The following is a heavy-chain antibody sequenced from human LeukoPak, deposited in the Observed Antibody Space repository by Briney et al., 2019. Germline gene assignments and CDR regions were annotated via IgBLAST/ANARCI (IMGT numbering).Heavy chain of an antibody. CDR3: ARDLEGYHYGSGNYPQ. CDR1: GYTFTGYY. Sequence: ASVTVSCKASGYTFTGYYIHWVRQAPGQGLEWMGFINPNSGGTNYAQKFQGRVTMTRDTSISTAHMELSSLTSDDTAVYYCARDLEGYHYGSGNYPQWGQGTLVTVSS. D-gene: IGHD3-10*01. V-gene: IGHV1-2*02. CDR2: INPNSGGT. J-gene: IGHJ4*02.